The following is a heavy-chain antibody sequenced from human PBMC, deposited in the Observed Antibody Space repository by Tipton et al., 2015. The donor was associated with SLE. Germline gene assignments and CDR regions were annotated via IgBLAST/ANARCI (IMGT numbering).Heavy chain of an antibody. CDR1: GFMFSSYA. J-gene: IGHJ4*02. CDR2: ISGGGDST. V-gene: IGHV3-23*01. Sequence: SLRLSCAASGFMFSSYAMRWVRQAPGKGLEWVSVISGGGDSTSYADSVKGRFTISRDNSKNTLYLQMDSLRGDDSALYYCVPRQVDLDHWGQGTLVSVPS. CDR3: VPRQVDLDH. D-gene: IGHD2-15*01.